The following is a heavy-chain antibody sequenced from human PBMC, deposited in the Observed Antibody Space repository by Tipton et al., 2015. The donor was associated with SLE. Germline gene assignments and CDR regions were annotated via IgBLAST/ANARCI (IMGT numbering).Heavy chain of an antibody. CDR1: GFTFSSYA. V-gene: IGHV3-23*01. J-gene: IGHJ3*02. CDR2: ISGSGGST. D-gene: IGHD2/OR15-2a*01. Sequence: SLRLSCAASGFTFSSYAMSWVRQAPGKGLEWVSAISGSGGSTYYADSVKGRFTISRDNSKNTLYLQMNSLRAEDTAVYYCAREGRISRAFDIWGQGTMVTVSS. CDR3: AREGRISRAFDI.